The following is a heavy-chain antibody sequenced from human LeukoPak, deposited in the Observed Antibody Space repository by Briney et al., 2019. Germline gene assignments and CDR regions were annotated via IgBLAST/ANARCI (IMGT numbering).Heavy chain of an antibody. Sequence: GASVKVSCKVSGYIFTELSMHWVRQAPGHGLEWMGGFNPEDGETFYAQKFQGRVNMTEDTSTDTAYMELSSLSYDDTAVYYCATDGAGDYLNHWGQGTLVTVSS. CDR1: GYIFTELS. J-gene: IGHJ4*02. CDR2: FNPEDGET. D-gene: IGHD4-17*01. CDR3: ATDGAGDYLNH. V-gene: IGHV1-24*01.